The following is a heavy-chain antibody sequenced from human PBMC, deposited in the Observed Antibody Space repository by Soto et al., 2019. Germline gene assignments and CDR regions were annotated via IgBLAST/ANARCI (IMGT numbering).Heavy chain of an antibody. CDR3: ARGSLSDYYYYMYV. J-gene: IGHJ6*03. CDR2: IWYDGSNK. V-gene: IGHV3-33*01. Sequence: QVQLVESGGGVVQPGRSLRLSCAASGFTFSSYGMHWVRQAPGKGLEWVAVIWYDGSNKYYADSVKGRFTISRDNSKNTLYLQMNSLRAEDTAVYYCARGSLSDYYYYMYVWGKGTTVTVSS. CDR1: GFTFSSYG.